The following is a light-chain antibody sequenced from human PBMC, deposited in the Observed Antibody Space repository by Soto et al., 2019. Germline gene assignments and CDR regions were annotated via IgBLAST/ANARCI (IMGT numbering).Light chain of an antibody. CDR2: GAS. Sequence: EVVMTQSPGTLSVSTGEGATLSCRASQSVDSNLAWYQQKPGQAPRLLIYGASTRATGIPDRFRGSGSGTEFTLTISSLQSEDFAVYYCQQYDSWPLTFGGGTKVEIK. CDR1: QSVDSN. V-gene: IGKV3D-15*01. J-gene: IGKJ4*01. CDR3: QQYDSWPLT.